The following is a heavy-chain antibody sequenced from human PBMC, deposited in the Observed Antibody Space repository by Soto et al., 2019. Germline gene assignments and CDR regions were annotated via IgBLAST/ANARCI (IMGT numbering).Heavy chain of an antibody. V-gene: IGHV4-30-4*01. D-gene: IGHD7-27*01. J-gene: IGHJ4*02. CDR2: IYDGGTT. CDR1: GGSISSAAYC. CDR3: DRGPSGDQVDY. Sequence: QVQLQESGPRLVSPSQTLSLTCTVSGGSISSAAYCWSWIRQSPDKGLEWIGHIYDGGTTYSSPSVKGRATISEDTPETQLSLKLNSVSAADPAVYYCDRGPSGDQVDYWGQGIQVTVSS.